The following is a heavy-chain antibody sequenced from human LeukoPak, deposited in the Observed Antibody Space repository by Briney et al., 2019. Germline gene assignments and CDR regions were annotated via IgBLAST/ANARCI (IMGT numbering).Heavy chain of an antibody. CDR1: GFTFSDYC. J-gene: IGHJ4*02. V-gene: IGHV3-11*06. CDR3: ARVVRDSGWYYFDY. Sequence: GGSLRLSCAASGFTFSDYCMSWIRQAPGKGLEWVSYISSSSSYTNYADSVKGRFTISRDNAKNSLYLQMNSLRAEDTAVYYCARVVRDSGWYYFDYWGQGALVTVSS. CDR2: ISSSSSYT. D-gene: IGHD6-19*01.